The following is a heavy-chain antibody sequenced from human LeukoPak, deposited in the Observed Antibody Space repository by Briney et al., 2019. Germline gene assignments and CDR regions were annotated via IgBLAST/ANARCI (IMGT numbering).Heavy chain of an antibody. CDR2: ISGGGGSI. J-gene: IGHJ4*02. CDR1: GFTFSSYA. Sequence: SGGSLRLSCAASGFTFSSYAMSWVRQAPGKGLEWVSAISGGGGSIYYADSVKGRFTISRDKSKNTLYLQMNSLRAEDTALYYCASQWLVRGYYFDYWGQGTLVTVSS. CDR3: ASQWLVRGYYFDY. D-gene: IGHD6-19*01. V-gene: IGHV3-23*01.